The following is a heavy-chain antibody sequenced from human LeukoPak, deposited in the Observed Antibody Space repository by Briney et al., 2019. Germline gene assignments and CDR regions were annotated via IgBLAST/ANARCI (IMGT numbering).Heavy chain of an antibody. CDR3: ARILENYYDSSGYYRYFDL. V-gene: IGHV4-30-4*08. Sequence: SETLSRTCSVSGASITTSGFYYPWIRQPPGKGLEWIGYIYYSGSTYYNPSLKSRVTISVDTSKNQFSLKLSSVTAADTAVYYCARILENYYDSSGYYRYFDLWGRGTLVTVSS. J-gene: IGHJ2*01. D-gene: IGHD3-22*01. CDR2: IYYSGST. CDR1: GASITTSGFY.